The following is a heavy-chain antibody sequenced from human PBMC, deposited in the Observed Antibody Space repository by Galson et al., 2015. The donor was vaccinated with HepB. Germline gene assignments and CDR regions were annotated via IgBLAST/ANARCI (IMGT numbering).Heavy chain of an antibody. D-gene: IGHD4-17*01. J-gene: IGHJ5*02. CDR2: IIPSLDRT. Sequence: SVKVSCKASGGTFSSYVIHWVRQAPGQGLEWMGRIIPSLDRTNYAQKFEGRVTITADKSTNTAYMELSSLTSEDTAVYYCASLTTVTNGIDPWGQGTLVTVSS. CDR3: ASLTTVTNGIDP. V-gene: IGHV1-69*04. CDR1: GGTFSSYV.